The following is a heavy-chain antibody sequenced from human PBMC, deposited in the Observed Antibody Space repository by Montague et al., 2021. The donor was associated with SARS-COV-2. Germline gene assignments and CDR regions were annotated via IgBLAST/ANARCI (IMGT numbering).Heavy chain of an antibody. CDR3: ARDKAEYIVVVPAVPIACGMDV. CDR1: GGSISSSSYY. D-gene: IGHD2-2*01. V-gene: IGHV4-39*07. J-gene: IGHJ6*02. Sequence: SETLSLTCTVSGGSISSSSYYWGWIRQPPGKGLEWIGSIYYSGSTYYNPSLKSRVTKSVDTSKNQFSLKLSPVTAADTAVYYCARDKAEYIVVVPAVPIACGMDVWGQGTTVTVSS. CDR2: IYYSGST.